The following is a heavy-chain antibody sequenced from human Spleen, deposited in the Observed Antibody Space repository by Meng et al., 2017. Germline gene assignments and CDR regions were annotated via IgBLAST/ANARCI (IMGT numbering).Heavy chain of an antibody. CDR3: ARGGDLVFAVAATSPLDY. D-gene: IGHD2-15*01. CDR2: ISGSGPTI. Sequence: GGSLRLSWLDSGFTVTFNSMNWLRQAPGKGLEWLSYISGSGPTIYYADSVKGRLTISRDNAKNSLYLQLNSLRVEDTAVYYCARGGDLVFAVAATSPLDYWGQGTLVTVSS. CDR1: GFTVTFNS. J-gene: IGHJ4*02. V-gene: IGHV3-48*03.